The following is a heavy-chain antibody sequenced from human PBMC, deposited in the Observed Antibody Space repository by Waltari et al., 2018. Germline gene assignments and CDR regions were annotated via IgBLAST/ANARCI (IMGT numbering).Heavy chain of an antibody. CDR3: ARDTDYYGMDV. CDR2: INSDGSST. CDR1: GFTFSITW. J-gene: IGHJ6*02. Sequence: EVQLVESGGGLVQPGGSLRLSCAASGFTFSITWTHWVRQAPGKGLVWVSRINSDGSSTSYADSVKGRFTISRDNAKNTLYLQMNSLRAEDTAVYYCARDTDYYGMDVWGQGTTVTVSS. V-gene: IGHV3-74*01. D-gene: IGHD2-8*02.